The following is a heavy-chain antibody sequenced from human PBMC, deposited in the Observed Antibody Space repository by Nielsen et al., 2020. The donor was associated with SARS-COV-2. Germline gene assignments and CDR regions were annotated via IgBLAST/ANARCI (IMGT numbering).Heavy chain of an antibody. D-gene: IGHD1-14*01. CDR3: VRHEGGTTMDV. CDR2: IYYSGST. J-gene: IGHJ6*01. Sequence: SETLSLTCTVSGGSISSGDYYWSWIRQPPGKGLEWIGYIYYSGSTYYNPSLKSRVTISVDTSKNQFSLKLSSVTAADTAVYYCVRHEGGTTMDVWGPGTMVTVSS. V-gene: IGHV4-30-4*01. CDR1: GGSISSGDYY.